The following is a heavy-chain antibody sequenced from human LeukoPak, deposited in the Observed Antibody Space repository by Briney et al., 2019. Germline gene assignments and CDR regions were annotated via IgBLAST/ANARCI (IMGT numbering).Heavy chain of an antibody. CDR3: ARCGYDYIWGSYRQYYFDY. J-gene: IGHJ4*02. V-gene: IGHV4-39*01. D-gene: IGHD3-16*02. CDR2: MYYSGST. Sequence: SETLSLTCTVSGGSISSSSYSWGWIRQPPGRGLEWIGSMYYSGSTYYNPSLKSRVTISVDTSKKQFSLKLSSVTAADTAVYYCARCGYDYIWGSYRQYYFDYWGQGTLVTVSS. CDR1: GGSISSSSYS.